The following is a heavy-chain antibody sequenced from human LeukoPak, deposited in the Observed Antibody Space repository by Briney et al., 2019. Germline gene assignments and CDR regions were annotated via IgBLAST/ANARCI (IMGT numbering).Heavy chain of an antibody. CDR1: GGTFSSYA. CDR2: IIPIFGTA. V-gene: IGHV1-69*13. J-gene: IGHJ4*02. CDR3: ARDIDYGDSNFDY. D-gene: IGHD4-17*01. Sequence: SVKVSCKASGGTFSSYAISWVRQAPGQGLEWMGGIIPIFGTANYAQKFQGRVTITADESTSTAYMELSSLRSEDTAVYYCARDIDYGDSNFDYWGQGTLVTVSS.